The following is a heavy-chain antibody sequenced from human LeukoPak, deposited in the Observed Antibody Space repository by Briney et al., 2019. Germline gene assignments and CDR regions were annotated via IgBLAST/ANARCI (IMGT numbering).Heavy chain of an antibody. CDR3: ARDRPTGRSRGVVVQ. J-gene: IGHJ4*02. V-gene: IGHV3-21*01. D-gene: IGHD2-15*01. Sequence: PGGSLRLSCAASGFTFDTYAMNWVRQAPGKGLEWVSSISSGGTYIYYAESLRGRSTISRDNTKNFLYLQLSTLRVEDTAVYYCARDRPTGRSRGVVVQWGQGTLVTVSS. CDR1: GFTFDTYA. CDR2: ISSGGTYI.